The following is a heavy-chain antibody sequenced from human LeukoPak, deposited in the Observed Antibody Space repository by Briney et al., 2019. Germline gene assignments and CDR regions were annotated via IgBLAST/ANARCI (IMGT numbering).Heavy chain of an antibody. CDR3: AKDTGFGSGSFHWYFDL. V-gene: IGHV3-7*03. D-gene: IGHD1-26*01. CDR1: GFTFNRDW. J-gene: IGHJ2*01. CDR2: IKEDGSEK. Sequence: GGSLRLSCAASGFTFNRDWTAWVRQAPGKGLEWVANIKEDGSEKNYVDSVKGRFTISRDNAKNSLYLQMNSLRAEDMALYYCAKDTGFGSGSFHWYFDLWGRGTLVTVSS.